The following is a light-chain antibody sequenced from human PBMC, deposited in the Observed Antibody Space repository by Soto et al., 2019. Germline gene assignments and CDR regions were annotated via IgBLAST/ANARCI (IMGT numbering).Light chain of an antibody. Sequence: QSVLTQPASVSGSPGQSITISCTGTSSDVGGYNYLSWYQQNPGKAPKVMIYEVSNRPSGVSNHFSGSKSGNTASLTISGLQAEDEADYYCSSYTTSGTPVFGGGTKLTVL. CDR2: EVS. CDR1: SSDVGGYNY. V-gene: IGLV2-14*01. CDR3: SSYTTSGTPV. J-gene: IGLJ3*02.